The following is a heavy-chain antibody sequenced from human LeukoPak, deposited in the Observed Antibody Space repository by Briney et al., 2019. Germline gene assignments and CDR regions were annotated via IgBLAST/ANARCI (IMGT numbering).Heavy chain of an antibody. Sequence: SVKVSCKASGGTFSSYAISWVRQAPGQGLEWMGGIIPIFGTANYAQKFQGRVTITADESTSTAYMELSSLRSEDTAVYYCARGRESAADYYYYMDVWGKGTTVTISS. CDR2: IIPIFGTA. CDR3: ARGRESAADYYYYMDV. J-gene: IGHJ6*03. D-gene: IGHD2-2*01. V-gene: IGHV1-69*13. CDR1: GGTFSSYA.